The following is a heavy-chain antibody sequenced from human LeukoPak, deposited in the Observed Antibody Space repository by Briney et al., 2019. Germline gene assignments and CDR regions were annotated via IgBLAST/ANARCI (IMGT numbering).Heavy chain of an antibody. D-gene: IGHD6-13*01. V-gene: IGHV3-23*01. CDR3: AKGPSREGTRQYYYMDV. CDR2: ISGSGGST. Sequence: PGGSLRLSCAASGFTFSSYAMSWVRQAPGKWLEWVSAISGSGGSTYYADSVKGRFTISRDNSKNTLYLQMNSLRAEDTAVYYCAKGPSREGTRQYYYMDVAGKGTTVTVS. CDR1: GFTFSSYA. J-gene: IGHJ6*03.